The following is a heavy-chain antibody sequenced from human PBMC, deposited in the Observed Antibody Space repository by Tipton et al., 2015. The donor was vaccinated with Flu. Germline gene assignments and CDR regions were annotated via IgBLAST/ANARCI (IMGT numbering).Heavy chain of an antibody. CDR3: ASTYYYGSGSYYEF. J-gene: IGHJ4*02. D-gene: IGHD3-10*01. CDR1: GYSVTDGYY. V-gene: IGHV4-38-2*01. Sequence: GLVKPSETLSLTCGVSGYSVTDGYYWGWIRQPPGKGLEWIGTIFHSGITDYNPSLKSRVTMSVDTSKNQFSLKLSSVTAADTAVYYCASTYYYGSGSYYEFWGQGTLVTVSS. CDR2: IFHSGIT.